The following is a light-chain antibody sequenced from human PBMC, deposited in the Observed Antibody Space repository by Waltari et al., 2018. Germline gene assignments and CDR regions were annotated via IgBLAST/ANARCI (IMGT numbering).Light chain of an antibody. Sequence: VLTQSPGTLSLSPGERATLSCRASQSLTKRYLAWYQQKPGQAPRLLIYGASSRAAGIPDRCSGSGSGTDFTLIISRLEPEDFAVYYCQQYGSSILYTFGQGTKLEIK. CDR1: QSLTKRY. V-gene: IGKV3-20*01. J-gene: IGKJ2*01. CDR3: QQYGSSILYT. CDR2: GAS.